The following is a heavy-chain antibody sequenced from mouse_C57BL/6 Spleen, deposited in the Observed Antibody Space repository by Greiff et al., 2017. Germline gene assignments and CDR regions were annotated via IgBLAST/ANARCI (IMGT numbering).Heavy chain of an antibody. CDR1: GFTFTDYY. CDR3: ARYSGYFDY. D-gene: IGHD4-1*01. J-gene: IGHJ2*01. CDR2: IRNKANGYTT. V-gene: IGHV7-3*01. Sequence: EVKVVESGGGLVQPGGSLSLSCAASGFTFTDYYMSWVRQPPGKALEWLGFIRNKANGYTTEYSASVKGRFTISRDNSQSILYLQMNALRAEDSATYYCARYSGYFDYWGQGTTLTVSS.